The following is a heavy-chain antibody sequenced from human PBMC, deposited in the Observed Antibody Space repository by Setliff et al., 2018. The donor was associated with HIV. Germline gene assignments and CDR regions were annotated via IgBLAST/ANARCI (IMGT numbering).Heavy chain of an antibody. D-gene: IGHD4-17*01. CDR3: ARDPYPYGDYGDWYFDL. CDR2: ISSDATRR. J-gene: IGHJ2*01. Sequence: GGSLRLSCAASGFTFSSYWMHWVRQAPGQGLVWVSRISSDATRRTYADSLKGRFTISRDNAKSTLFLQMNSLRAEDTAVYYCARDPYPYGDYGDWYFDLWGRGTLVTVSS. V-gene: IGHV3-74*03. CDR1: GFTFSSYW.